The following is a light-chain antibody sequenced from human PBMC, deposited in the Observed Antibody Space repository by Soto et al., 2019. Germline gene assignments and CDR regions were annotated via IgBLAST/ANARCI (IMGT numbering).Light chain of an antibody. V-gene: IGKV3-11*01. CDR1: QSVSSH. J-gene: IGKJ3*01. CDR3: QQCHNWPFT. CDR2: DAS. Sequence: EIVLTQSPATLSLSPGERATLSCRASQSVSSHLAWYQQKSGQTPRLLIYDASNRATGIPARFRGRGSGTDFTLAISSLEPEDVAVYYCQQCHNWPFTFGPGTKVEIK.